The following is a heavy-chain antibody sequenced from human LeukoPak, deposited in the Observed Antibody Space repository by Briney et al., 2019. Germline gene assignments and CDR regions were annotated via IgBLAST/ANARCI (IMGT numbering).Heavy chain of an antibody. CDR3: ASKNKLVLDAFDI. D-gene: IGHD6-13*01. J-gene: IGHJ3*02. CDR1: GFTVSSNY. V-gene: IGHV3-53*01. CDR2: IYSGGST. Sequence: GGSLRLSCAASGFTVSSNYMSWVRQAPGKGLEWVSVIYSGGSTYYADSMKGRFTISRDNSKNTLYLQMNSLRAEDTAVYYCASKNKLVLDAFDIWGQGTMVTVSS.